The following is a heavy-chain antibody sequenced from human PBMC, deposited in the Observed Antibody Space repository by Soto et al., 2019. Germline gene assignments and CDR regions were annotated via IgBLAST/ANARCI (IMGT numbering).Heavy chain of an antibody. D-gene: IGHD3-22*01. CDR3: ARASDDSSGWVHDAFDI. CDR2: IIPILGIA. J-gene: IGHJ3*02. CDR1: GGTFSSYT. Sequence: QVQLVQSGAEVKKPGSSVKVSCKASGGTFSSYTISWVRQAPGQGLEWMGRIIPILGIANYAQKFQGRVTITADKSTSTAYMELSSLRSEDTAVYYCARASDDSSGWVHDAFDIWGQGTMVTVSS. V-gene: IGHV1-69*02.